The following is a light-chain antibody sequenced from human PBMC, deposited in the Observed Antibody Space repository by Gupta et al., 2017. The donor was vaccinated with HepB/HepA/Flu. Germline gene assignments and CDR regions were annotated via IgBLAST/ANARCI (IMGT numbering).Light chain of an antibody. J-gene: IGLJ2*01. CDR1: NLDY. CDR3: SSYTVTSTLVV. Sequence: QSALAPPASVSGSPVQSITISCTGTNLDYVSWYQQYPGKAPKLFIYNVVDRPSGVSHRFSGSKSGNTASLTISGLQAEDEANYYCSSYTVTSTLVVFGGGTNLTVL. V-gene: IGLV2-14*01. CDR2: NVV.